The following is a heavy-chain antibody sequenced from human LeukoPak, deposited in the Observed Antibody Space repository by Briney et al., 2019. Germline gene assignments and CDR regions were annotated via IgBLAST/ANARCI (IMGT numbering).Heavy chain of an antibody. Sequence: ASVKVSCKASGYTFTSYGISWVRQAPGQGLEWVGWISAYNGNTNYAQKLQGRVTMTTDTSTSTAYMELSRLRSDDTAVYYCARVSKAAAGKAVNAFDIWGQGTMVTVSS. CDR3: ARVSKAAAGKAVNAFDI. J-gene: IGHJ3*02. CDR1: GYTFTSYG. CDR2: ISAYNGNT. D-gene: IGHD6-13*01. V-gene: IGHV1-18*01.